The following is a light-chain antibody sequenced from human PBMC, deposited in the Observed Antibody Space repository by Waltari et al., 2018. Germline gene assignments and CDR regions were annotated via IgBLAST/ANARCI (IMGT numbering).Light chain of an antibody. V-gene: IGLV2-14*03. Sequence: QSALTQPASVSGSPGQSITISCTRSSSDLGGQSFVSWYQHHPGKAPKLMIYDVSHRPSGVSNRFSGSKSGNTASLTISGLQPEDEADYYCSSYTSIIPPFLFGTGTKVTVL. CDR3: SSYTSIIPPFL. CDR2: DVS. CDR1: SSDLGGQSF. J-gene: IGLJ1*01.